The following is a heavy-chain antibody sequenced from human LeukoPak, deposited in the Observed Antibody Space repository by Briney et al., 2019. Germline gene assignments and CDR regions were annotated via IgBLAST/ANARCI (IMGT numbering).Heavy chain of an antibody. CDR1: GLTFNSYG. V-gene: IGHV3-74*03. Sequence: PGGSLRFSVAALGLTFNSYGRNWVGQVAGKGLVGVENINGDASNRTYADSVKGRFTISRDNAKNTLYLQMNSLRVDDTAVYYCAREMPHDNWFDPWGQGSLVTVSS. CDR2: INGDASNR. J-gene: IGHJ5*02. CDR3: AREMPHDNWFDP. D-gene: IGHD2-2*01.